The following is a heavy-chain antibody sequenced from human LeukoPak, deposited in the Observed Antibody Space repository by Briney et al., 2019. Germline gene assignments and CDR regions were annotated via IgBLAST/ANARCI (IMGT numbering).Heavy chain of an antibody. J-gene: IGHJ4*02. CDR3: VRSLTGTDDY. CDR1: GFTFSTSW. D-gene: IGHD3-9*01. CDR2: INRDGSRT. V-gene: IGHV3-74*01. Sequence: GGSLRLACAASGFTFSTSWMHWVRQAPGKGLVWVSHINRDGSRTTYADSVKGRFTISRDNAKNTVYLQMNSLRAEATALYFCVRSLTGTDDYWGQGTLVTVSS.